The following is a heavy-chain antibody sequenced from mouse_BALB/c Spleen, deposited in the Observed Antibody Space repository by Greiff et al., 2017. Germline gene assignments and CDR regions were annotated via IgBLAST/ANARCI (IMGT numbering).Heavy chain of an antibody. CDR1: GYTFTSYT. Sequence: QVQLQQSAAELARPGASVKMSCKASGYTFTSYTMHWVKQRPGQGLEWIGYINPSSGYTEYNQKFKDKTTLTADKSSSTAYMQLSSLTSEDSAVYYCARRGNGNYDYWGQGTTLTVSS. V-gene: IGHV1-4*02. CDR3: ARRGNGNYDY. J-gene: IGHJ2*01. CDR2: INPSSGYT. D-gene: IGHD2-1*01.